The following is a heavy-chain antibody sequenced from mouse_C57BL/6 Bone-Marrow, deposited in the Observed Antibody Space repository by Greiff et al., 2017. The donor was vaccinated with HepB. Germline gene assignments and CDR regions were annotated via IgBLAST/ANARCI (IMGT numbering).Heavy chain of an antibody. J-gene: IGHJ1*03. CDR3: AREDTTVVEGWYFDV. CDR1: GYSITSGYD. CDR2: ISYSGST. D-gene: IGHD1-1*01. V-gene: IGHV3-1*01. Sequence: EVKLVESGPGMVKPSQSLSLTCTVTGYSITSGYDWHWIRHFPGNKLEWMGYISYSGSTNYNPSLKSRISITHDTSKNHFFLKLNSVTTEDTATYYCAREDTTVVEGWYFDVWGTGTTVTVSS.